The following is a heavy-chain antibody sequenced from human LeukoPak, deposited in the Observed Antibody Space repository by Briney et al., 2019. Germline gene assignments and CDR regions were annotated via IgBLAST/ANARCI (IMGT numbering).Heavy chain of an antibody. Sequence: ASVKVSCKASGYAFTSYYMHWVRQAPGQGLEWMGIINPSGGSTSYAQKFQGRVTMTRDMSTSTVYMELSSLRSEDTAVYYCAREGDDYGDYDYWGQGTLVTVSS. V-gene: IGHV1-46*01. CDR1: GYAFTSYY. D-gene: IGHD4-17*01. J-gene: IGHJ4*02. CDR2: INPSGGST. CDR3: AREGDDYGDYDY.